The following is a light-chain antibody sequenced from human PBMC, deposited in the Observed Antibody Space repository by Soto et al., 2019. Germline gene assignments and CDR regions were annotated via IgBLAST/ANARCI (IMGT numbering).Light chain of an antibody. CDR2: DVN. J-gene: IGLJ1*01. Sequence: QSALTQPASVSGSHGQSITISCTGTNSDVGAYNYVSWYQHHPGKAPKLMIYDVNNRPSGVSNRFSGSKSGNTASLTISGLQAEDEADYYCISYTGSTTVYVFGGGTKLTVL. CDR1: NSDVGAYNY. V-gene: IGLV2-14*03. CDR3: ISYTGSTTVYV.